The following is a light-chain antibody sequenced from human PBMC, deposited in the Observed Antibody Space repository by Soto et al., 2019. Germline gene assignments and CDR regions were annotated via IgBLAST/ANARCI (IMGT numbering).Light chain of an antibody. CDR3: QQRRNWPIT. V-gene: IGKV3-11*01. Sequence: EIVLTQSPATLSLSPGERATLSCRASENMNTYLAWYQQKHGQLPRLLMYDASNSATGIPARFSGSGSGTDFTLTISSLEPEDFAVYYCQQRRNWPITFGGGTKVEIK. CDR1: ENMNTY. CDR2: DAS. J-gene: IGKJ4*01.